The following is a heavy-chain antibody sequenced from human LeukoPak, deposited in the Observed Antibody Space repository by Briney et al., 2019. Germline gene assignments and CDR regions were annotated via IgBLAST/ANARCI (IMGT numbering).Heavy chain of an antibody. V-gene: IGHV3-48*01. J-gene: IGHJ4*02. D-gene: IGHD3-16*02. CDR1: GFTFSGYS. Sequence: GGSLRLSCAASGFTFSGYSMNWVRQAPEKGLEWLSYISVGSTNIYYADSVKGRFTISRDNAKNSLYLQMNSLRVEDTAVYYCARDYPDVHLDSWGQGTLVTVSS. CDR2: ISVGSTNI. CDR3: ARDYPDVHLDS.